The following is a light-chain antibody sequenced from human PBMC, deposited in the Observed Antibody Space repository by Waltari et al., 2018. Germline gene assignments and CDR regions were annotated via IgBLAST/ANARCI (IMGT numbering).Light chain of an antibody. J-gene: IGLJ2*01. CDR2: DVS. V-gene: IGLV2-11*01. Sequence: WYQQHPGKAPKLMIYDVSKRPSGVPDRFSCSKSGNTASLTISGLQAEDEAHYYCCSYAGSYSVFGGGTKLTVL. CDR3: CSYAGSYSV.